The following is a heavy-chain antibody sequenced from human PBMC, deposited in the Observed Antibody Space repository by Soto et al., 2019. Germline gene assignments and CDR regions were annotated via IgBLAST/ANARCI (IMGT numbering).Heavy chain of an antibody. Sequence: GGSLRLSCAVSEFNVMSYWMSWVRRAPGKGLEWVASIKEDGSEIYYLHSVRGRFSISRDSAGNALHLTMNYLSAEDTGVYFCARDIGFDYVNWGQGTLVTVSS. CDR3: ARDIGFDYVN. CDR2: IKEDGSEI. D-gene: IGHD3-16*01. J-gene: IGHJ4*02. CDR1: EFNVMSYW. V-gene: IGHV3-7*01.